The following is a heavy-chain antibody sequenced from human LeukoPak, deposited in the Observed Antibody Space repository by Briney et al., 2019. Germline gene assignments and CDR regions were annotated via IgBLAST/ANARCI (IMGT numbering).Heavy chain of an antibody. D-gene: IGHD6-19*01. CDR2: IDASGGAT. J-gene: IGHJ5*02. CDR3: AKGSGSGWYGWFAP. CDR1: GFTFSNYA. V-gene: IGHV3-23*01. Sequence: GGSLSLSCAASGFTFSNYAMSWVRQAPRKGLEWVSSIDASGGATYYADSVKGRFTISRDNSKNTFYLQMNSLRAEDTAVYSCAKGSGSGWYGWFAPWGQGTLVTVSS.